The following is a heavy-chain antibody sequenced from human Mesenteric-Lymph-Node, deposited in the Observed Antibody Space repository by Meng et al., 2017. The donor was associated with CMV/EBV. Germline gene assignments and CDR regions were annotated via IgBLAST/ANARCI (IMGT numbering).Heavy chain of an antibody. CDR2: IKSKTDGGTT. CDR3: AAGTGKSDFDY. V-gene: IGHV3-15*05. Sequence: CAASGFTFSNAWMSWVRQAPGKGLEWVGRIKSKTDGGTTDYAAPVKGRFSISRDDSLNTVHLQMGSLKTDDTAVYYCAAGTGKSDFDYWGQGILVTVSS. D-gene: IGHD3-10*01. CDR1: GFTFSNAW. J-gene: IGHJ4*02.